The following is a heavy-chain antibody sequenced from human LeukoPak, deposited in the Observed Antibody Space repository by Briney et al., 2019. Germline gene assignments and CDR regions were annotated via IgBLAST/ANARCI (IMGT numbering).Heavy chain of an antibody. CDR3: AKGSAAAGYSYGNDY. CDR1: GFTFSSYA. Sequence: GGSLRLSCAASGFTFSSYAMTWVRQAPGKGLEWVSAISGSGGSTYYADSVKGRFTISRDNSKNTLYMQMNSLRAEDTAIYYCAKGSAAAGYSYGNDYWGQGTLVTVSS. D-gene: IGHD5-18*01. CDR2: ISGSGGST. J-gene: IGHJ4*02. V-gene: IGHV3-23*01.